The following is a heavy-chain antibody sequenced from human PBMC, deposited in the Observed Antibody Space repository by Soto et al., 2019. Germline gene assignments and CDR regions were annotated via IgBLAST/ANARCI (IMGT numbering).Heavy chain of an antibody. CDR3: ARLESNPGCGGFDY. D-gene: IGHD4-4*01. Sequence: QVQLVQSGAEVKKPGSSVKVSCKASGGTFSSYAISWVRQAPGQGLEWMGGIIPIFGTANYAQKFQGRVTITADESTITDYMEVSSLRSEDTAVYYCARLESNPGCGGFDYWGQGTLVTVAS. J-gene: IGHJ4*02. CDR2: IIPIFGTA. V-gene: IGHV1-69*01. CDR1: GGTFSSYA.